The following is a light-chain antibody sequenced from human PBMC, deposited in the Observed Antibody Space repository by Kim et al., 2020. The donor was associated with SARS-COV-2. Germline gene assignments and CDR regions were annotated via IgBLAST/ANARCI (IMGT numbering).Light chain of an antibody. J-gene: IGLJ2*01. CDR3: QAWDSSTVV. Sequence: SYELTQPPSVSVSPGQTASITCSGDNLGVKYACWYQQKPGQSPVLVIYQDSKRPSGIPERFSGSNSGNTATLTISGTQAMDEADYYCQAWDSSTVV. V-gene: IGLV3-1*01. CDR2: QDS. CDR1: NLGVKY.